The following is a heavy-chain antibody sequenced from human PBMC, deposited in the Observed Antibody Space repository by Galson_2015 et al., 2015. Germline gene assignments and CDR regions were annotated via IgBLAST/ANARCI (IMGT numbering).Heavy chain of an antibody. CDR1: GFTFSSYS. Sequence: SLRLSCAASGFTFSSYSMNWVRQAPGKGLEWVSSISSSSSYIYYADSVKGRFTISRDNAKNSLYLQMNSLRAEDTAVYYCAREFEAVAVNYYYMDVWGKGTTVTVSS. CDR3: AREFEAVAVNYYYMDV. J-gene: IGHJ6*03. CDR2: ISSSSSYI. D-gene: IGHD6-19*01. V-gene: IGHV3-21*01.